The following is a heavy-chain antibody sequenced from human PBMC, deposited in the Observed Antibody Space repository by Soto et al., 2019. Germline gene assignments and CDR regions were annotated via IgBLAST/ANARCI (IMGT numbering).Heavy chain of an antibody. D-gene: IGHD2-15*01. CDR1: GGSVSSGSYY. Sequence: SETLSLTCTVSGGSVSSGSYYWSWIRQPPGKGLEWIGYIYHSGSTYYNPSLKSRVTISVDRSKNQFSLKLSSVTAADTAVYYCARGDLYCSGGSCYLNWFDPWGQGTLVTVSS. J-gene: IGHJ5*02. CDR2: IYHSGST. V-gene: IGHV4-61*01. CDR3: ARGDLYCSGGSCYLNWFDP.